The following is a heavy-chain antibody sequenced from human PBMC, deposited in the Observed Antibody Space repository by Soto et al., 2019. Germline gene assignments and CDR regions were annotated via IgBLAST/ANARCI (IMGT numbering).Heavy chain of an antibody. V-gene: IGHV4-31*03. CDR2: IYYSGST. D-gene: IGHD3-10*01. Sequence: SETLSLTCTVSGVSISSGGYCWTWIRQHPQKGLEWIGHIYYSGSTYYNPSLKSRVTISVDKSKNQFSLRLTSVTAADTAVYYCARGRDYGSAPAFDPWGQGTLVTVSS. J-gene: IGHJ5*02. CDR3: ARGRDYGSAPAFDP. CDR1: GVSISSGGYC.